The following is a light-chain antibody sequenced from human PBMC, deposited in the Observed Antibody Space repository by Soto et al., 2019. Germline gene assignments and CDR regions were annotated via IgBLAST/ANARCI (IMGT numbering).Light chain of an antibody. CDR2: DVS. V-gene: IGLV2-14*01. CDR1: SSDVGRYPY. Sequence: QSVLTQPASVSGSPGQSVTISCTGTSSDVGRYPYVSWYQQHPGKAPKLMIYDVSNRPSGVSNRFSGSKSGNTASLTISGLQAEDEADYYCSSYTSSTTQVFGTGTKLTVL. J-gene: IGLJ1*01. CDR3: SSYTSSTTQV.